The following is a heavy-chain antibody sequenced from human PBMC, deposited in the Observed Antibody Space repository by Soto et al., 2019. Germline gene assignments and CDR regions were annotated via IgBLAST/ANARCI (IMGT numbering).Heavy chain of an antibody. CDR1: GFNFNSYT. V-gene: IGHV3-21*01. D-gene: IGHD2-15*01. CDR2: ISSSGYI. CDR3: AGDCSGGSCFPWMDA. Sequence: EVQLVESGGGLVKPGGSLRLSCAASGFNFNSYTINWVRQAPGKRLELLSSISSSGYIFSTDSVRGRFTISRDNAKNSGSLRIHGLRAEDTAVYFCAGDCSGGSCFPWMDALGQGTTVTVSS. J-gene: IGHJ6*02.